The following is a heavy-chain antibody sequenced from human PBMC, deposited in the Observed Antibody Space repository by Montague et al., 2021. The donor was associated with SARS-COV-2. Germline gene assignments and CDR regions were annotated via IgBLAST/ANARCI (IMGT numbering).Heavy chain of an antibody. J-gene: IGHJ4*02. D-gene: IGHD6-13*01. CDR2: IGGGAGST. CDR1: GFTFSSYA. CDR3: AKKSTGQHLANFDY. Sequence: SLRLSCAASGFTFSSYAMAWVRQAPGKGLEWVSGIGGGAGSTFYADSVRGRFIISRDISKNTLYLQMDSLRVRDTAVYYCAKKSTGQHLANFDYWGQGTLVTVSS. V-gene: IGHV3-23*01.